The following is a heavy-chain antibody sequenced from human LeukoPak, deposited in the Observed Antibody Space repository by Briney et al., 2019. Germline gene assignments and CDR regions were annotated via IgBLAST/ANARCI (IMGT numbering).Heavy chain of an antibody. CDR2: ISTDGRQT. V-gene: IGHV3-74*01. CDR1: GFTFSNYW. J-gene: IGHJ4*02. Sequence: QSGGSLRLSCEASGFTFSNYWMHWVRQAPGKGVMWVSQISTDGRQTFYADSVKGRFTISRDNAKNTLFLQMDSLRPEDTAVYYCARAAVTLELLSEHYYFDYWGQGVLVTVSS. CDR3: ARAAVTLELLSEHYYFDY. D-gene: IGHD2-21*01.